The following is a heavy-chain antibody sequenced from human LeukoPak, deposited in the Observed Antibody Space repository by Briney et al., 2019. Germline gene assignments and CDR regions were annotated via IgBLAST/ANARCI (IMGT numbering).Heavy chain of an antibody. Sequence: ASVKVSCKASGYTFTSYGISWVRQAPGQGLEWMGKINTNSGVTDYAQNFQGRVTMTRDTSITTAYMELSRLTSDDTAVYYCARDTGFPFFDFWGQGTLVTVSS. V-gene: IGHV1-2*02. CDR2: INTNSGVT. CDR1: GYTFTSYG. CDR3: ARDTGFPFFDF. J-gene: IGHJ4*02.